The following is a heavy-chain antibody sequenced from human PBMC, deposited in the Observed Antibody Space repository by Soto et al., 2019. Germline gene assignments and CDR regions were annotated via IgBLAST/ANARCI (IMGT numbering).Heavy chain of an antibody. CDR2: IYYTGNS. J-gene: IGHJ4*02. Sequence: QVQLQESGPELLNPSKTLSLPSSFSVASIITNGHNWPWIRQPPGQGLEWIAYIYYTGNSYLNPSLKSRLSISVDTSKNQFSLELRSVTAADTAVYYCAREQWGFDSWGQGTLVTVSS. D-gene: IGHD6-19*01. V-gene: IGHV4-31*03. CDR1: VASIITNGHN. CDR3: AREQWGFDS.